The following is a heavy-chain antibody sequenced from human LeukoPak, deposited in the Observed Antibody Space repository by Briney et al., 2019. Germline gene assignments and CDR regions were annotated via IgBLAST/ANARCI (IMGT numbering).Heavy chain of an antibody. CDR1: GGSFSGYY. J-gene: IGHJ4*02. V-gene: IGHV4-34*01. CDR2: INHSGST. D-gene: IGHD5-18*01. CDR3: AKLDTAMVYHY. Sequence: SSETLSLTCAAYGGSFSGYYWSWIRQPPGKGLEWIGEINHSGSTNYNPSLKSRVTISVDTSKNQFSLKLSSVTAADTAVCYCAKLDTAMVYHYWGQGTLVTVSS.